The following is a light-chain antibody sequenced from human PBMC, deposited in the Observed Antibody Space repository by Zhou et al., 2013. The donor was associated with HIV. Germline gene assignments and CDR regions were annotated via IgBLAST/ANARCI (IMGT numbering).Light chain of an antibody. V-gene: IGKV1-5*03. J-gene: IGKJ5*01. CDR2: KAS. Sequence: DIQMTQSPSTLSASVGDRVTITCRTSQSISSWLAWYQQKPGKAPKVLIYKASTLESGVPSRFSGSGSGTEFTLTISSLQPDDFAVYYCQQRSNWPITFGQGTRLEIK. CDR3: QQRSNWPIT. CDR1: QSISSW.